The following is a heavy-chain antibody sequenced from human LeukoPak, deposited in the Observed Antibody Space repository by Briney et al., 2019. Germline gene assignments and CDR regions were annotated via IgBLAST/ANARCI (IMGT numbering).Heavy chain of an antibody. V-gene: IGHV4-61*02. CDR2: IYTSGST. J-gene: IGHJ4*02. Sequence: SETLSLTCTVSGGSISSSSYYWGWIRQPAGKGLEWIGRIYTSGSTNYNPSLKSRVTMSVDTSKNQFSLKLSSVTAADTAVYYCARESGYSSSWGQGTLVTVSS. CDR1: GGSISSSSYY. D-gene: IGHD6-13*01. CDR3: ARESGYSSS.